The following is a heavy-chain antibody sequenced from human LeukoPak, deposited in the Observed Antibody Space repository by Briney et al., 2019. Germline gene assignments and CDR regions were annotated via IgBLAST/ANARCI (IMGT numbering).Heavy chain of an antibody. CDR3: ARDHDYGDSFDY. J-gene: IGHJ4*02. Sequence: GGSLRLSCAASGFTFSSYGMHWVRQAPGKGLEWVAVIWYDGSNKYYADSVKGRFTISRDNSKNTLYLQMNSLRAEDTAVYYCARDHDYGDSFDYWGQGTLVTVSS. D-gene: IGHD4-17*01. CDR1: GFTFSSYG. V-gene: IGHV3-33*01. CDR2: IWYDGSNK.